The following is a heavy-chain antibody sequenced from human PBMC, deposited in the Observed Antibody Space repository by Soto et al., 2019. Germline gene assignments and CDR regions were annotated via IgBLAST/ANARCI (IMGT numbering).Heavy chain of an antibody. CDR2: IIPIFGTA. V-gene: IGHV1-69*12. CDR1: GDTFSSYA. J-gene: IGHJ3*02. CDR3: ARDLLPSADDPDAFDI. Sequence: QVQLVQSGAEVKKPGSSVKVSCKASGDTFSSYAISWVRQAPGQGLEWMGGIIPIFGTANYAQKFQGRVTITADESTSTAYMELSSLRSEDTAVYYCARDLLPSADDPDAFDIWGQGTMVTVSS. D-gene: IGHD2-15*01.